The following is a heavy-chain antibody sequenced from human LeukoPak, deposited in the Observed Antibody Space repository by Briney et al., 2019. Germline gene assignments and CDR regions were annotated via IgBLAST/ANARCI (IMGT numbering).Heavy chain of an antibody. CDR3: ARHGGSYSFDY. D-gene: IGHD1-26*01. CDR2: VYDSGST. Sequence: SETLSLTCTVSGGSINNYYWSWVRQPPGKGLERTGYVYDSGSTNYNPSLKSRVTISIDTSTNQFSLKMTSVTASDTALYYCARHGGSYSFDYWGQGTLVTVSS. CDR1: GGSINNYY. J-gene: IGHJ4*02. V-gene: IGHV4-59*08.